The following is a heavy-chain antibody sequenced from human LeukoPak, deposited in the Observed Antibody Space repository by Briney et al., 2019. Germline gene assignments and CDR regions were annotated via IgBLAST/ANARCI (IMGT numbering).Heavy chain of an antibody. D-gene: IGHD2-2*01. V-gene: IGHV1-2*02. Sequence: ASVTVSCKASGYTFTGYYMHWVRQAPGQGLEWMGWINPNSGGTNYAQKFQGRVTMTRDTSISTAYMELSSLRSEDTAVYYCARGLSYCSRSSCYFVDYWGQGALVTVSS. CDR3: ARGLSYCSRSSCYFVDY. CDR1: GYTFTGYY. J-gene: IGHJ4*02. CDR2: INPNSGGT.